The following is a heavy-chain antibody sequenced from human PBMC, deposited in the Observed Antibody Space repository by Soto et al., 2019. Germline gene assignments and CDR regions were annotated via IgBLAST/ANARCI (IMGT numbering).Heavy chain of an antibody. V-gene: IGHV4-4*08. CDR3: ARDTVSGSWFPLAF. CDR2: ISCRGST. J-gene: IGHJ4*02. CDR1: GGSISSYY. D-gene: IGHD2-15*01. Sequence: SETLSLTCTVSGGSISSYYWSWIRQPPGKGLEWIGYISCRGSTTYNPSLKSRVTISVDTSKNQFSLKLTSVTAADTAVYYCARDTVSGSWFPLAFWGQGTLVTVSS.